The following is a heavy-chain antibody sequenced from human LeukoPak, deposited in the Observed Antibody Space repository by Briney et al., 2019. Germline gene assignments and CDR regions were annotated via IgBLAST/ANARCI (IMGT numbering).Heavy chain of an antibody. CDR1: GGSISSSGFS. CDR3: ARARYLDL. CDR2: IYQSGTT. Sequence: SQTLTLTCAVSGGSISSSGFSWNWIRQPPGKGLEWIGHIYQSGTTSYNPSLKSRVTMSVDRSTNQFSLNLSSVTAADTAVHYCARARYLDLWGRGTLVTVSS. J-gene: IGHJ2*01. V-gene: IGHV4-30-2*01.